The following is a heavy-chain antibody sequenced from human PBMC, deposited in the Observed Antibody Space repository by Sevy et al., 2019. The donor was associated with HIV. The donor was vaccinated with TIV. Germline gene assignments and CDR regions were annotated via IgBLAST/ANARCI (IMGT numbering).Heavy chain of an antibody. Sequence: GGSLRLSCAASGFTFDDYAMHWVRQAPGKGLEWVSGISWNSGSIGYADSVKGRFTISRDNAKNSLYLQMNSLRAEDTALYYCAKHVGWLHPVDYFDYWGQGTLVTVSS. D-gene: IGHD5-12*01. CDR3: AKHVGWLHPVDYFDY. V-gene: IGHV3-9*01. J-gene: IGHJ4*02. CDR1: GFTFDDYA. CDR2: ISWNSGSI.